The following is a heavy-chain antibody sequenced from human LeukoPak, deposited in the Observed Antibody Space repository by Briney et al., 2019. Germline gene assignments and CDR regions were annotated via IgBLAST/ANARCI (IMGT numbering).Heavy chain of an antibody. D-gene: IGHD2-15*01. CDR2: IYHSGST. Sequence: PSETLSLTCAVSGGSISSGGYSWSWIRQPPGKGLEWIGYIYHSGSTYYNPSLKSRVTISVDRSKNQFSLKLSSVTAADTAVYYCARGSLTGALTFDYWGQGTQVTVSS. V-gene: IGHV4-30-2*01. J-gene: IGHJ4*02. CDR1: GGSISSGGYS. CDR3: ARGSLTGALTFDY.